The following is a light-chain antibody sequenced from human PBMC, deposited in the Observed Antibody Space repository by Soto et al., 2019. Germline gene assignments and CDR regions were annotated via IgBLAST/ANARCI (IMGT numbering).Light chain of an antibody. J-gene: IGKJ4*01. Sequence: EVVMTQSPATLSVSPGERATLSCRASQSVSSDLAWYQHKPGQAPRLLIYGASSRATGIPVRFSGSGSGTEFTLTISSLQSEDVAVYYCQHYKNTPLTFGGGTKVEIK. V-gene: IGKV3-15*01. CDR2: GAS. CDR1: QSVSSD. CDR3: QHYKNTPLT.